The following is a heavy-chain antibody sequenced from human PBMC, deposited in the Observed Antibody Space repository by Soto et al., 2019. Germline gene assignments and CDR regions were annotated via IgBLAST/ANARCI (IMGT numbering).Heavy chain of an antibody. V-gene: IGHV1-18*01. CDR3: ASIAAQYYFDY. J-gene: IGHJ4*02. CDR1: GYTFTSYG. Sequence: ASVKVSCKASGYTFTSYGISWVRQAPGQGLEWMGWISAYNGNTNYAQKLQGRVTMTTDTSMSTAYMELRSLRSDDTAVYYCASIAAQYYFDYWGQGTLVTVSS. CDR2: ISAYNGNT. D-gene: IGHD6-6*01.